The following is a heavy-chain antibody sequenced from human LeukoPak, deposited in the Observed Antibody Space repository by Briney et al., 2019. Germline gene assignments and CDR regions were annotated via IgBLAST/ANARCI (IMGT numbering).Heavy chain of an antibody. Sequence: GGSLRLSCAASGFTFSSYWMHWVRQAPGKGLVWVSRINSDGSSTSYADSVKGRFTISRDNAKNTLYLQMNSLRAEDTAVYYCAKDTTIFGVVTPGWFDPWGQGTLVTVSS. CDR2: INSDGSST. CDR3: AKDTTIFGVVTPGWFDP. CDR1: GFTFSSYW. J-gene: IGHJ5*02. V-gene: IGHV3-74*01. D-gene: IGHD3-3*01.